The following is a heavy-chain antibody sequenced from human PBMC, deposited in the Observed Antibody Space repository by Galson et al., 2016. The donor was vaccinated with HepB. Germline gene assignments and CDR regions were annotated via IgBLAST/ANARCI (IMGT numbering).Heavy chain of an antibody. CDR1: GFTFSSYS. V-gene: IGHV3-21*01. CDR2: ISTASSYK. D-gene: IGHD3-22*01. J-gene: IGHJ5*02. Sequence: SLRLSCAASGFTFSSYSMTWVRQAPGQGLEWVASISTASSYKYYADSVKGRFTISRDNAKNTLYLQMNSLRAEDTDVYYCARAYYYDSGGYYAHLSWGQGTLVTVSS. CDR3: ARAYYYDSGGYYAHLS.